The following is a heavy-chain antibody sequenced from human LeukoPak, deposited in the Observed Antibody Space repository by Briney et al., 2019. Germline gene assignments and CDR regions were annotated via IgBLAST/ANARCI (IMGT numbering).Heavy chain of an antibody. D-gene: IGHD6-6*01. CDR3: TRISSSPAALYYYYMDV. CDR2: IRSRRYGGTT. Sequence: GGSLRLSCTASGFIFGDNPLNCVRQAPGKGLEWVGLIRSRRYGGTTEYVASVNGRFSISRDDSKNIVYLQMNSLRDEDTAVYFCTRISSSPAALYYYYMDVWGKGIPVTVSS. V-gene: IGHV3-49*04. CDR1: GFIFGDNP. J-gene: IGHJ6*03.